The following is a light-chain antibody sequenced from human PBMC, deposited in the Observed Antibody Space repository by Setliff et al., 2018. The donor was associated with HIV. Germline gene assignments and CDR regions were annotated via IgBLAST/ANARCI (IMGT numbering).Light chain of an antibody. J-gene: IGLJ1*01. CDR3: CSYEITHRFV. CDR1: SSDVGGYDY. CDR2: DVS. Sequence: QSALAQPRSVSGSRGQSVTFSCTGASSDVGGYDYVSWYQQHPGKAPKLTIYDVSKRPSGVPARFSGFKSGNTASLTISGLQPEDEADYYCCSYEITHRFVFGTGTKGTVL. V-gene: IGLV2-11*01.